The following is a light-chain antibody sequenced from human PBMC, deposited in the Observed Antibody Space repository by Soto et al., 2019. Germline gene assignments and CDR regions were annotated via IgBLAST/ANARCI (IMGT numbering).Light chain of an antibody. J-gene: IGLJ1*01. CDR2: EVS. Sequence: HSVLTQPASVSGSPGQSITISCTGTSSDVGGYNYVSWYQQHPGKAPKLMIYEVSNRPSGVSNRFSGSKSGNTASLTISGLQAEDEADYYCSSYTSSSLYVFGTGTKLTVL. CDR1: SSDVGGYNY. V-gene: IGLV2-14*01. CDR3: SSYTSSSLYV.